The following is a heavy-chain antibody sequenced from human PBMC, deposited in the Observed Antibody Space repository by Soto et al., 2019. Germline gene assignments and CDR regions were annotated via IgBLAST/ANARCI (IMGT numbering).Heavy chain of an antibody. D-gene: IGHD3-3*01. J-gene: IGHJ6*03. Sequence: GGSLRCSCAASGFTFSGSAMHWVRQASGKGLEWVGRIRSKGNNYATAYGASLKGRFTISRDDSKNTAYLQMNSLNTEDTAVYYCSRQASDFWSGKPQYYMDVWGKGTTVTVSS. V-gene: IGHV3-73*01. CDR2: IRSKGNNYAT. CDR3: SRQASDFWSGKPQYYMDV. CDR1: GFTFSGSA.